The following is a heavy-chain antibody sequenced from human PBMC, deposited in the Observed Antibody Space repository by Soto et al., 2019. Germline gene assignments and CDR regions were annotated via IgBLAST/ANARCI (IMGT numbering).Heavy chain of an antibody. CDR1: GGTLSSYG. CDR3: APLSDSSGSTSNWFDT. CDR2: IIPIFGTA. Sequence: GASVKVSCKASGGTLSSYGISWVRQSPGQGLEWMGGIIPIFGTANYAQKFQGRVTITADESTSTAYMELSSLRSEDTAVYYCAPLSDSSGSTSNWFDTWGQGTLVTVSS. J-gene: IGHJ5*02. V-gene: IGHV1-69*13. D-gene: IGHD3-22*01.